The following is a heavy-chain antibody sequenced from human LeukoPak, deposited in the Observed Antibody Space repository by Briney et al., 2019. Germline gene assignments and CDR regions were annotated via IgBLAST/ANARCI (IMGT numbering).Heavy chain of an antibody. D-gene: IGHD2-2*01. CDR3: ARVRRCSSTSCYAVFDY. CDR1: GYTFTGYY. V-gene: IGHV1-2*02. J-gene: IGHJ4*02. CDR2: INPNSGGT. Sequence: ASVKVSCKASGYTFTGYYIHWVRQAPGQGLEWMGWINPNSGGTNYAQKFQGRVTMTRDTSISTAYMELSRLRSDDTAVYYCARVRRCSSTSCYAVFDYWGQGTLVTVSS.